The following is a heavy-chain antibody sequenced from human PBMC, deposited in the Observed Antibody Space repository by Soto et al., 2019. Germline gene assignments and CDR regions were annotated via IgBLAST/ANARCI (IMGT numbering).Heavy chain of an antibody. Sequence: SVKVSCKASGDTFNFYTINWVRQAPGQGLEWMGGTIPMLSMSNYALKFQGRLSITADKSTSTAYMDLNSLKSEDTAMYYCATSYGSGSQAFDFWGQGTLVTVSS. CDR1: GDTFNFYT. CDR3: ATSYGSGSQAFDF. V-gene: IGHV1-69*10. D-gene: IGHD3-10*01. CDR2: TIPMLSMS. J-gene: IGHJ4*02.